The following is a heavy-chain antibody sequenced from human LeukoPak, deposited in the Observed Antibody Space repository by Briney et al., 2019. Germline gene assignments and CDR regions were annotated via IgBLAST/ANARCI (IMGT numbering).Heavy chain of an antibody. D-gene: IGHD1-26*01. Sequence: ASVKVSGKASGYTFTSYAMNWVRQAPGQGLEWMGWINTNTGNPTYAQGFTGRFVFSLDTSVSTAYLQISSLKAEDTAVYYCARDPAPEWELRETAFDYWGQGTLVTVSS. CDR3: ARDPAPEWELRETAFDY. CDR1: GYTFTSYA. CDR2: INTNTGNP. V-gene: IGHV7-4-1*02. J-gene: IGHJ4*02.